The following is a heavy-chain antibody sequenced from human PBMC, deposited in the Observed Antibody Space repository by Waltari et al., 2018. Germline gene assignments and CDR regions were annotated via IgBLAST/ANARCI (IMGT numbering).Heavy chain of an antibody. CDR1: GGTLSGFY. J-gene: IGHJ6*03. V-gene: IGHV4-34*02. CDR3: ASLLLDTPPGSYYYYMDV. Sequence: QVHLQQWGAGLLKPSETLSLTCGVYGGTLSGFYWSWIRQPPGKGLEWIGEISHSGYPTYHPALKSRVTMSLDTSKSQFSLTLYSMTAADTAVYYCASLLLDTPPGSYYYYMDVWGKGTTVTVSS. D-gene: IGHD3-3*01. CDR2: ISHSGYP.